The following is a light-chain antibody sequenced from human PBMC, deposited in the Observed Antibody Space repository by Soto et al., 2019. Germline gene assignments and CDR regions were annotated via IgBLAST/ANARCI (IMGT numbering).Light chain of an antibody. CDR3: QHRGT. V-gene: IGKV3-15*01. J-gene: IGKJ1*01. Sequence: EMVLTQSPATLPVSPGERATLSCRASQSLSNNLAWYQQKPGQAPRLLIYGASTRATGIPARFSGSGSGTDFTLTISSLQSEDFAVYHCQHRGTFGQGTKVEIK. CDR1: QSLSNN. CDR2: GAS.